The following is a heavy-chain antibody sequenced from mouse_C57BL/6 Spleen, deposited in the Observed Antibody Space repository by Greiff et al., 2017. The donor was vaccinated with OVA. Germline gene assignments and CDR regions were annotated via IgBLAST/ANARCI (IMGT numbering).Heavy chain of an antibody. V-gene: IGHV1-55*01. CDR2: IYPGSGST. Sequence: VNVVESGAELVKPGASVKMSCKASGYTFTSYWITWVKQRPGQGLEWIGDIYPGSGSTNYNEKFKSKATLTVDTSSSTAYMQLSSLTSEDSAVYYCARGVYYYGSSYGGWYFDVWGTGTTVTVSS. CDR1: GYTFTSYW. J-gene: IGHJ1*03. CDR3: ARGVYYYGSSYGGWYFDV. D-gene: IGHD1-1*01.